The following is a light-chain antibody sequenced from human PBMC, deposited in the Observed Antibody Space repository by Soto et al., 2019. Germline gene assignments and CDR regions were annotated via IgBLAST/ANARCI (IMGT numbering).Light chain of an antibody. J-gene: IGKJ3*01. CDR3: RRFYNDLPT. Sequence: AIQLTQSPSSLSASVGDRVTITCRASQGISSALAWYQHKPGKAPKLLIYDAYSLASGVPSRFSGREAGSDFTLTISSLQPEDCATFSCRRFYNDLPTFGHGTKVEIK. V-gene: IGKV1D-13*01. CDR2: DAY. CDR1: QGISSA.